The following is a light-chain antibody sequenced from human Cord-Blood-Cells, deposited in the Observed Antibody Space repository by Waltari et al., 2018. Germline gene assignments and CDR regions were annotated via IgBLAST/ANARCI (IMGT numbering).Light chain of an antibody. Sequence: DIVMTQCPDSLAVSLGERATIHCKSSQSVLYSSNNKNYLAWYQQKPGQPPKLLIYWASTRESGVPDRFSGSGSGTDFTLTISSLQAEDVAVYYCQQYYSTPFTFGPGTKVDIK. V-gene: IGKV4-1*01. CDR2: WAS. CDR3: QQYYSTPFT. J-gene: IGKJ3*01. CDR1: QSVLYSSNNKNY.